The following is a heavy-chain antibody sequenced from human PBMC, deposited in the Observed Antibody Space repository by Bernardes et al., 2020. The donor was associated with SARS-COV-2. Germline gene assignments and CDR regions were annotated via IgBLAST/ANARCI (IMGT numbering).Heavy chain of an antibody. CDR2: FDPEDGET. J-gene: IGHJ5*02. V-gene: IGHV1-24*01. CDR3: ATSTIFGVAPNWFDP. D-gene: IGHD3-3*01. Sequence: ASVKVSCKVSGYTLTDLSMHWVRQSPGKVLEWMGGFDPEDGETIYAQKFQGRVTMTEDTSTDTAYMELSSLRSEDTAVYYCATSTIFGVAPNWFDPWGKGTLVTVSS. CDR1: GYTLTDLS.